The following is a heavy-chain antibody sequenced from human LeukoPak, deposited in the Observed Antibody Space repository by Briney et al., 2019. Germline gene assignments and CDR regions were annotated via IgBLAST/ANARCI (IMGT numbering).Heavy chain of an antibody. Sequence: GGSLRLSCAASGFTFSSYAMNWVRQAPGKGLEWVSAISGSGISTYYADSVKGRFTISRDNSKNTLYLQMNSLRAEDTAVYYCAKDGRYSSSWYDYWGQGTLVTVSS. CDR3: AKDGRYSSSWYDY. J-gene: IGHJ4*02. CDR2: ISGSGIST. V-gene: IGHV3-23*01. D-gene: IGHD6-13*01. CDR1: GFTFSSYA.